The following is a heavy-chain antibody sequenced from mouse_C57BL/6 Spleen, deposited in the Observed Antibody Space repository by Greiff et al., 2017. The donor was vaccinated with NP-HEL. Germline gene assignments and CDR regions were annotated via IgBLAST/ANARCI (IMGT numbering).Heavy chain of an antibody. D-gene: IGHD1-1*01. V-gene: IGHV1-72*01. CDR1: GCTFTSYW. Sequence: QVQLQQPGAELVKPGASVKLSCKASGCTFTSYWMHWVKQRPGRGLEWIGRIDPTSGGTKYNEKFKSKATLTVDKPSSTAYMQRSSLTSEDSAVYDCARSDYYGISYGYFDYWGQGTSLTVSS. CDR2: IDPTSGGT. CDR3: ARSDYYGISYGYFDY. J-gene: IGHJ2*02.